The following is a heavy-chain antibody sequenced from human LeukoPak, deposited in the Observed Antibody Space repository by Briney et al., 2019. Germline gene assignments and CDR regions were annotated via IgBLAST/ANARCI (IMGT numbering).Heavy chain of an antibody. Sequence: ASVTVSFTASGYTFTGYYMHWVRQAPGQGLEWMGWINPNSGGTNYAQKFQGRFTMTMDTAIGTASMELSRLRSDDTAVYYCARVDRGYSLYWGQGTLVTVSS. J-gene: IGHJ4*02. CDR3: ARVDRGYSLY. CDR1: GYTFTGYY. CDR2: INPNSGGT. D-gene: IGHD5-18*01. V-gene: IGHV1-2*02.